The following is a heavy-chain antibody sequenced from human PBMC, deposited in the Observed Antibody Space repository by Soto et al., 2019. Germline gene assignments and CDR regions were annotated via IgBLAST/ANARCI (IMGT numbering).Heavy chain of an antibody. J-gene: IGHJ4*02. D-gene: IGHD2-8*02. CDR3: ARGMTPPGAPAWYYFDS. CDR1: GASIACSSY. V-gene: IGHV4-4*07. CDR2: FSLSGTT. Sequence: SETLSLTCTVSGASIACSSYWSWIRQPAGKGLEWIGRFSLSGTTNYNPSLRSRVTMSADVSKNQFSLRLTSVTAADTALYYCARGMTPPGAPAWYYFDSWGQGTLVTVSS.